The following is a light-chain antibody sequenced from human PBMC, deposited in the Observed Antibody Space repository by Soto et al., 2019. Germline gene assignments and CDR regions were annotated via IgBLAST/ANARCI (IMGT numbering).Light chain of an antibody. CDR2: GAS. CDR3: QQYGGSMT. J-gene: IGKJ1*01. V-gene: IGKV3-20*01. Sequence: IVMTQSPATLSVSPCGRATLSCRASQSISDTLAWYQQKPGRAPRLLIYGASSRDTGIPDRFSGSGSGTDFTLTISRLEPEDFAVYYCQQYGGSMTFGQGTKVDIK. CDR1: QSISDT.